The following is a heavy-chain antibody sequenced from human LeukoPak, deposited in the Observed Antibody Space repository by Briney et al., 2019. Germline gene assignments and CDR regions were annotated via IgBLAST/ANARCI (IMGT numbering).Heavy chain of an antibody. J-gene: IGHJ4*02. CDR2: ISDSGAYT. V-gene: IGHV3-23*01. Sequence: GGSLRVSCAASGFTFSSHAMTWVRQAPGKGLEWVSAISDSGAYTHYADSVKGRFIISRDNSKNTLYLQMNSLRAEDTAVYYCAKEFYYDSSGFPSLYFDFWGQGTLVTVSS. CDR1: GFTFSSHA. D-gene: IGHD3-22*01. CDR3: AKEFYYDSSGFPSLYFDF.